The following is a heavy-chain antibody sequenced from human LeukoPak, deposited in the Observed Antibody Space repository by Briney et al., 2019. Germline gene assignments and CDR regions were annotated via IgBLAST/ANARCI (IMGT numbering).Heavy chain of an antibody. CDR2: IYYSGST. CDR1: GGSISSSSYY. V-gene: IGHV4-39*01. Sequence: SETLSLTCAVYGGSISSSSYYWGWIRQPPGQGLEWIGSIYYSGSTYYNPSLKSRVTISVDTSKNQFSLKLSSVTAADTAVYYCAGGIAVAGRQFDYWGQGTLVTVSS. CDR3: AGGIAVAGRQFDY. D-gene: IGHD6-19*01. J-gene: IGHJ4*02.